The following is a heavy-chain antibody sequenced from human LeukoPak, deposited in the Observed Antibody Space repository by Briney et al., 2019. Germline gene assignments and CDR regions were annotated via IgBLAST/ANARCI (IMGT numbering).Heavy chain of an antibody. CDR1: GFSFSDYY. V-gene: IGHV3-11*05. J-gene: IGHJ4*02. D-gene: IGHD4-11*01. CDR3: AREVYSYFNY. CDR2: ISSSSSYT. Sequence: KPGGSLRLSCAASGFSFSDYYMSWIRQAPGKGLEWVSYISSSSSYTDYADSVKGRFTISRDNAKNSLYLQMNSLRAEDTAVYYCAREVYSYFNYWGQGTLVTVSS.